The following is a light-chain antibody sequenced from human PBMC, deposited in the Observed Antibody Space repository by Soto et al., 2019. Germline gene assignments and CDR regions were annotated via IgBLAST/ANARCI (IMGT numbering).Light chain of an antibody. CDR3: QQYERWPLT. V-gene: IGKV3-15*01. CDR2: GAS. CDR1: QSVRSN. J-gene: IGKJ4*01. Sequence: EIVMTQSPGTLGVSPGERVTLSCRASQSVRSNLAWYQQKPGQAPRLLIYGASTRATGIPAGFSGSGSGTEFTLTISSLQSEDFAVYYCQQYERWPLTFGGGTKVEIK.